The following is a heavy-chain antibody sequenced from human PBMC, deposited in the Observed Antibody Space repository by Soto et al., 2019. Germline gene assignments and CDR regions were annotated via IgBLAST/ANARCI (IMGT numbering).Heavy chain of an antibody. D-gene: IGHD4-17*01. Sequence: SETLSLTCTVTGGSVSSGAYYWSWIRQHPGKGLEWIGYIYYSATTAYNPSLKGRATISVDTSKNQFSLRLTSVTAADTAVYYCTREPHDYGGYRVVAFDIWGQGTMVTVSS. CDR1: GGSVSSGAYY. J-gene: IGHJ3*02. V-gene: IGHV4-31*03. CDR3: TREPHDYGGYRVVAFDI. CDR2: IYYSATT.